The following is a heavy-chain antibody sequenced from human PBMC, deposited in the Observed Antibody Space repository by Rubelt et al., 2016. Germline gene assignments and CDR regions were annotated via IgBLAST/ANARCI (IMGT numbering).Heavy chain of an antibody. D-gene: IGHD1-26*01. V-gene: IGHV3-7*02. CDR1: GFIFRSHW. CDR2: MNQDGSER. CDR3: ARRRWSYHFDY. J-gene: IGHJ4*02. Sequence: EVQLVESGGGLVQPGGSLRLSCAASGFIFRSHWMSWVRQAPGKGLEWVANMNQDGSERNYVDSVKGRLTIARDNAKNSRELQMNSLGAGDTAVYYCARRRWSYHFDYWGQGTLVTVSS.